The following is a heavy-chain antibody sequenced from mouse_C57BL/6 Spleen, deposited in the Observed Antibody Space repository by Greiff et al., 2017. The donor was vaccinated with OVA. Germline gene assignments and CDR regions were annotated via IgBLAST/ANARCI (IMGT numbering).Heavy chain of an antibody. D-gene: IGHD4-1*01. Sequence: EVKLVESGGGLVKPGGSLKLSCAASGFTFSSYTMSWVRQTPEKRLEWVATISGGGGNTYYPDSVKGRFTISRDNAKNTLYLQMSSLRSEDTALYYCASNWEGWFAYWGQGTLVTVSA. V-gene: IGHV5-9*01. J-gene: IGHJ3*01. CDR2: ISGGGGNT. CDR3: ASNWEGWFAY. CDR1: GFTFSSYT.